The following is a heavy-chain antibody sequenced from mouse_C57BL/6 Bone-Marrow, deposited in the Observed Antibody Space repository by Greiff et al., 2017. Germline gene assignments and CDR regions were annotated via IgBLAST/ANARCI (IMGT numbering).Heavy chain of an antibody. D-gene: IGHD2-3*01. V-gene: IGHV2-2*01. CDR1: GFSLTSYG. J-gene: IGHJ4*01. Sequence: QVQLQQSGPGLVQPSQSLSITCTVSGFSLTSYGVHWVRQSPGKGLEWLGVIWSGGSTDYNAAFISRLSISKDNSKSQVFFKLNSLQADDTAIYXCDRKGNGYYEGMDYWGQGTSVTVSS. CDR3: DRKGNGYYEGMDY. CDR2: IWSGGST.